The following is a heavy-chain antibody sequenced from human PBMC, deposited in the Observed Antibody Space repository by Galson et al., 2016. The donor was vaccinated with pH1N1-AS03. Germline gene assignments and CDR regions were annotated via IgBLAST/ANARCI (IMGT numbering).Heavy chain of an antibody. D-gene: IGHD3-16*01. V-gene: IGHV3-43*01. CDR3: AKYRERADTCGGSLDS. Sequence: SLRLSCAASGFIFDDYSMVWVRQAPGKGLEWLCLISWDGADTYYEDSVEGRFTISRDNSQNSLYLHMNSVTPEDAAFYYCAKYRERADTCGGSLDSRGQGTLVTVSS. CDR2: ISWDGADT. CDR1: GFIFDDYS. J-gene: IGHJ4*02.